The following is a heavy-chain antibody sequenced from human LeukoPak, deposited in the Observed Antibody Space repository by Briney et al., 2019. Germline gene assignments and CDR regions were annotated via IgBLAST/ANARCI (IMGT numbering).Heavy chain of an antibody. CDR3: ASDRVVYDAFDI. V-gene: IGHV3-7*01. D-gene: IGHD3-3*01. Sequence: PSETLSLTCTVSGGSISSYYWSWVRQAPGKGLEWVANIKQDGSEKYYVDSVKGRFTISRDNAKNSLYLQMNSLRAEDTAVYYCASDRVVYDAFDIWGQGTMVTVSS. CDR1: GGSISSYY. CDR2: IKQDGSEK. J-gene: IGHJ3*02.